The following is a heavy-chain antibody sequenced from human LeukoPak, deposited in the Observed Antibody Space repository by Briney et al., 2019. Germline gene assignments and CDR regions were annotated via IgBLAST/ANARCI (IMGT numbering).Heavy chain of an antibody. V-gene: IGHV1-69*05. CDR1: GGTFSSYA. CDR3: ASTFADYCGGDCYPYYFDY. D-gene: IGHD2-21*02. CDR2: IIPIFGTA. J-gene: IGHJ4*02. Sequence: SVKVSCKASGGTFSSYAISWVRQAPGQGLEWMGGIIPIFGTANYAQKLQGRVTITTDESTSTAYMELSSLRSEDTAVYYCASTFADYCGGDCYPYYFDYWGQGTLVTVSS.